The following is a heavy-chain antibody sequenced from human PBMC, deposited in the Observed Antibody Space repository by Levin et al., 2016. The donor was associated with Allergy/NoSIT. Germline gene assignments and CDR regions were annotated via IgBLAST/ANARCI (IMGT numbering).Heavy chain of an antibody. CDR1: GFTFSSYA. Sequence: GESLKISCAASGFTFSSYAMSWVRQAPGKGLEWVSAISGSGGSTYYADSVKGRFTISRDNSKNTLYLQMNSLRAEDTAVYYCAKEGGIVVVTLFNYWGQGTLVTVSS. J-gene: IGHJ4*02. V-gene: IGHV3-23*01. CDR2: ISGSGGST. CDR3: AKEGGIVVVTLFNY. D-gene: IGHD3-22*01.